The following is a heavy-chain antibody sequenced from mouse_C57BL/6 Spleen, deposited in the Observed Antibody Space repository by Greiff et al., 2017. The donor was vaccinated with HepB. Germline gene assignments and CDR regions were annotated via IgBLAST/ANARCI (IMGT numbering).Heavy chain of an antibody. J-gene: IGHJ2*01. Sequence: QVQLQQPGAELVMPGASVKLSCKASGYTFTSYWMHWVKQRPGQGLEWIGEIDPSDSYTNYNQKFKGKSTLTVDKSSSTAYMQLSSLTSEDSAVYYCARHDYDGGDYWGQGTTLTVSS. D-gene: IGHD2-4*01. CDR2: IDPSDSYT. CDR1: GYTFTSYW. V-gene: IGHV1-69*01. CDR3: ARHDYDGGDY.